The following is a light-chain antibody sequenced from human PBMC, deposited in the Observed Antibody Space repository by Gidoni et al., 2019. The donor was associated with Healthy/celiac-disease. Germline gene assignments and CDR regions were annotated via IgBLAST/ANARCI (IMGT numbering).Light chain of an antibody. CDR1: QSVSSSY. Sequence: ELVLTQSTGTLSLSPGERATLSCRASQSVSSSYLAWYQQKPGQAPRLLIYGASSRATGIPDRFSGSGSGTDFTLTISRLEPEDFAVYYCQQYGSSPRRYTCXQXTKLEIK. V-gene: IGKV3-20*01. CDR3: QQYGSSPRRYT. CDR2: GAS. J-gene: IGKJ2*01.